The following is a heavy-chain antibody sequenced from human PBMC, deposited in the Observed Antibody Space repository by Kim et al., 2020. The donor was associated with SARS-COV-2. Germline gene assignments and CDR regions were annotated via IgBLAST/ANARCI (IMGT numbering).Heavy chain of an antibody. Sequence: ADTVKARYTISRDNAKNSLYLQMNNLRAEDTAVYYCASEGVVVVPAAMPYWGQGTLVTVSS. J-gene: IGHJ4*02. V-gene: IGHV3-21*01. CDR3: ASEGVVVVPAAMPY. D-gene: IGHD2-2*01.